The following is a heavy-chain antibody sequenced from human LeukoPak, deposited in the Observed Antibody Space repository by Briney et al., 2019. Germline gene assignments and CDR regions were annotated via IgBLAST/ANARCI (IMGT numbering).Heavy chain of an antibody. CDR2: ISYDGSDK. V-gene: IGHV3-30*03. J-gene: IGHJ3*02. Sequence: GRSLTLSCAASGFTFSSYGMHWVRQAPGKGLEWVAVISYDGSDKHYVDSVKGRITISRDNSKNTLYLQMNSLRAEDTAVYYCARPTTVTTNDAFDIWGQGTWSPSLQ. D-gene: IGHD4-17*01. CDR1: GFTFSSYG. CDR3: ARPTTVTTNDAFDI.